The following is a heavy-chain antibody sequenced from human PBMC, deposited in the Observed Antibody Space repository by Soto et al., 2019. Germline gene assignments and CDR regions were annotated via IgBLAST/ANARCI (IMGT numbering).Heavy chain of an antibody. Sequence: QVQLVESGGGVVQPGRSLRLSCVASGFTFSSYAMHWVRQAPGKGLEWVAVISYDGRDKHHADSVKGRFTISRDNSKNTLYLQADSLRAEDKAVYYCARDQNYIAGYYFDYWGEGTLVTVSS. CDR2: ISYDGRDK. CDR3: ARDQNYIAGYYFDY. CDR1: GFTFSSYA. V-gene: IGHV3-30*04. D-gene: IGHD6-13*01. J-gene: IGHJ4*02.